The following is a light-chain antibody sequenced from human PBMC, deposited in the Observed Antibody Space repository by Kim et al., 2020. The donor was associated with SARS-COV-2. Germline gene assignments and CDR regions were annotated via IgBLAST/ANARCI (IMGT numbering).Light chain of an antibody. J-gene: IGLJ3*02. V-gene: IGLV3-19*01. Sequence: ALGQTVRITCQGDRLRSYYASWYQQKPGQAPVLVIYGKNNRPSGIPDRFSGSSSGNTAPLTITGAQAEDEADYYCNSRDSSGNHLVFGGGTKLTVL. CDR3: NSRDSSGNHLV. CDR2: GKN. CDR1: RLRSYY.